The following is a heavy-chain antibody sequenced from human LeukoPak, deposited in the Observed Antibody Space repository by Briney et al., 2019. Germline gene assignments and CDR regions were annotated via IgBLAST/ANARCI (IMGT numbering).Heavy chain of an antibody. V-gene: IGHV3-11*01. CDR2: MSSRGYPI. Sequence: GGSLRLSCLASGFTFSDYYMSWVRQAPGKGLEWISYMSSRGYPIYYADSVKGRFTISRDNAKNTLYLQMHNLRADDTAVYFCARVGIALASPFDYWGLGTLVAVSS. D-gene: IGHD1-1*01. CDR3: ARVGIALASPFDY. J-gene: IGHJ4*02. CDR1: GFTFSDYY.